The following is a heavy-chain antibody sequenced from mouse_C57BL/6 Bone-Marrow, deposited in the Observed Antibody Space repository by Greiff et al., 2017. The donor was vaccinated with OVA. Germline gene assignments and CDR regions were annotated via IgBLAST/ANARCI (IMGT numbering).Heavy chain of an antibody. CDR1: GFNIKDDY. CDR2: IDPENGDT. V-gene: IGHV14-4*01. CDR3: TELLGDAMDY. D-gene: IGHD1-1*01. J-gene: IGHJ4*01. Sequence: VQLKQSGAELVRPGASVKLSCTASGFNIKDDYMHWVKQRPEQGLEWIGWIDPENGDTEYASKFQGKATITADTSSNTAYLQLSSLTSEDTAVYYCTELLGDAMDYWGQGTSVTVSS.